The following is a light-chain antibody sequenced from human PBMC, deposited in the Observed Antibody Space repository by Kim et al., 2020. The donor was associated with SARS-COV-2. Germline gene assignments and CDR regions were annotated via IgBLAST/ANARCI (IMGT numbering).Light chain of an antibody. CDR3: QQAKSPIT. Sequence: DIQMTQSPASVSASVGDRVTITCRASQDISTWLAWYQQKPGKAPKLLIYAASTLQSGVPSRFSGSGSGTDFTLTIASLQPEDCATYYCQQAKSPITFGQGTRLEIK. V-gene: IGKV1-12*01. CDR2: AAS. J-gene: IGKJ5*01. CDR1: QDISTW.